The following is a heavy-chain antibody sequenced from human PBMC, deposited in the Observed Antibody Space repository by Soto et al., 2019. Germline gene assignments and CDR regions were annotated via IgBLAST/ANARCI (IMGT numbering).Heavy chain of an antibody. CDR1: GGTFSTYA. V-gene: IGHV1-69*12. CDR3: ARHPGRPYYYYGMDV. J-gene: IGHJ6*02. CDR2: IIPIFGTA. D-gene: IGHD2-15*01. Sequence: QVQLVQSGAEVKKPGSSVKVSCKASGGTFSTYAISWVRQAPGQGLEWMGGIIPIFGTADYAQKFQGRVTITADESTGTAYMELSSLRSQDTAVYYCARHPGRPYYYYGMDVWGQGTTVTVSS.